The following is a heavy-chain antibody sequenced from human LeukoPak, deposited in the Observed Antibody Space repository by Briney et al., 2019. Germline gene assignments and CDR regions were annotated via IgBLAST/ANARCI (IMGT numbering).Heavy chain of an antibody. Sequence: SETLSLTCSVSGASVSDGNYYWSWIRQPPGKGLEWIGYMFYSESTKYNPSLKSRVTISVDKSKNQFSLHMSSVTAADTAVYYCAASTKHTAMVDYWGQGTLVTVSS. CDR3: AASTKHTAMVDY. CDR2: MFYSEST. V-gene: IGHV4-61*01. D-gene: IGHD5-18*01. J-gene: IGHJ4*02. CDR1: GASVSDGNYY.